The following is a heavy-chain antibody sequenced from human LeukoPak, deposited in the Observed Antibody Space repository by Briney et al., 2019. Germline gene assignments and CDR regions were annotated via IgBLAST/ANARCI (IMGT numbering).Heavy chain of an antibody. D-gene: IGHD3-3*01. CDR1: GFTFSSYA. V-gene: IGHV3-23*01. CDR2: ISGSGGST. Sequence: GGSLRLSCAASGFTFSSYAMGWVRQAPGKGLEWVSAISGSGGSTYYADSVKGRFTISRDNSKNTLYLQMNSLRAEDTAVYYCAKARRFPNWFDPWGQGTLVTVSS. CDR3: AKARRFPNWFDP. J-gene: IGHJ5*02.